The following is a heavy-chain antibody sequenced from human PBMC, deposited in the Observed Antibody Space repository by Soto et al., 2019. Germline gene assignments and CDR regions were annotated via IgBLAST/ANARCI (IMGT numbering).Heavy chain of an antibody. V-gene: IGHV3-33*01. D-gene: IGHD2-15*01. CDR1: GITFSNYG. Sequence: GGSLRLSCAASGITFSNYGMHWVRQAPGKGLEWVAVIWYDGSNKYYADSVKGRFTISRDNSKNTLYLQMNSLRADDTAVYYCATARLGYCGGGSCLLPQDWGQGTLVTVSS. CDR3: ATARLGYCGGGSCLLPQD. J-gene: IGHJ4*01. CDR2: IWYDGSNK.